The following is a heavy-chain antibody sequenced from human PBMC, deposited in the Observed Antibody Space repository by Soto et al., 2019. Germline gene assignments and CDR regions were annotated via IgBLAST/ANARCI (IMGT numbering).Heavy chain of an antibody. D-gene: IGHD3-9*01. V-gene: IGHV1-18*01. J-gene: IGHJ4*02. CDR2: ISPHNFNT. CDR3: ARDEGGYDILTGYYKAHHFDY. CDR1: GYTFTHFY. Sequence: ASVKVSCKASGYTFTHFYITGVVRSPVQGLDGMGAISPHNFNTNYAQKFRGRVTLTTEKSTNTAYMDLRSLTSDDTAVYYCARDEGGYDILTGYYKAHHFDYWGQGVPVTVSS.